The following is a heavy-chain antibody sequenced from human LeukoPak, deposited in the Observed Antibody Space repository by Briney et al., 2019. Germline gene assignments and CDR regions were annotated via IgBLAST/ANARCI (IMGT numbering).Heavy chain of an antibody. CDR3: ARDPRYCSSTSCNGPRLEIDY. J-gene: IGHJ4*02. V-gene: IGHV1-2*02. CDR1: GYTFTGYY. Sequence: ASVKVSCKASGYTFTGYYMHWVRQAPGQGLEWMGWINPNSGGTNYAQKFQGRVTMTRDTSISTAYMELSRLRSDDTAVYYCARDPRYCSSTSCNGPRLEIDYWGQGTLVTVSS. D-gene: IGHD2-2*01. CDR2: INPNSGGT.